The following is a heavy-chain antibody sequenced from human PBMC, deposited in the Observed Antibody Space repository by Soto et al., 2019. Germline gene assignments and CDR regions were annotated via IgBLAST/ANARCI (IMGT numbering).Heavy chain of an antibody. Sequence: GSLRISCAASGCTFSDYYMSWIRKAPGKGLEWVSYISSSGSTIYYADSVKGRFTISRDNAKNSLYLQMNGLRAEDTAVYYCARDLGYDSSGYSAWGQGALVTVYS. CDR1: GCTFSDYY. V-gene: IGHV3-11*01. J-gene: IGHJ5*02. CDR3: ARDLGYDSSGYSA. D-gene: IGHD3-22*01. CDR2: ISSSGSTI.